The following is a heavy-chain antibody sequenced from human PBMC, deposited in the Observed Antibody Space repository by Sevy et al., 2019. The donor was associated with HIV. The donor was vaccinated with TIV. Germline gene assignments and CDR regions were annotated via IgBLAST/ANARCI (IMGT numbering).Heavy chain of an antibody. J-gene: IGHJ4*02. V-gene: IGHV3-21*01. CDR3: ARVLRVVRIDYFDY. CDR1: GFIFSNYS. Sequence: GGSLRLSCAASGFIFSNYSMNWVRQAPGKGLEWVSSISGRSSYIYNADSVKGRFTISRDNAKNSLYLQMNGLRAEDTAVYYCARVLRVVRIDYFDYWGQGTLVTVSS. CDR2: ISGRSSYI. D-gene: IGHD2-2*01.